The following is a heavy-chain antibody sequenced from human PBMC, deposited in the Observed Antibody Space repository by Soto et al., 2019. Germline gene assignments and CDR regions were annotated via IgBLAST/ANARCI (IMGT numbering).Heavy chain of an antibody. CDR2: INHSGST. Sequence: QVQLQQWGAGLLKPSETLSLTCAVYGGSFSGYYWSWIRQPPGKGLEWIGEINHSGSTNYNPSLKSRVTISVDTSKNQFSLKLSSVTAADTAVYYCARNAWNIRRYFDWSNPPRRSYAFDIWGQGTMVTVSS. CDR1: GGSFSGYY. V-gene: IGHV4-34*01. CDR3: ARNAWNIRRYFDWSNPPRRSYAFDI. D-gene: IGHD3-9*01. J-gene: IGHJ3*02.